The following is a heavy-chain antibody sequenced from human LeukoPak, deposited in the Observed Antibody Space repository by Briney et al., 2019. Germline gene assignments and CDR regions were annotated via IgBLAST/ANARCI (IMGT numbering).Heavy chain of an antibody. J-gene: IGHJ4*02. CDR2: ISGSGGST. V-gene: IGHV3-23*01. Sequence: PGGSLRLSCAASGFTFSSYAMSWVRQAPGKGLEWVSAISGSGGSTYYADSVKGRFTTSRDNSKNTLYLQMNGLRAEDTAVYYCAKERELLPLFDYWGQGTLVTVSS. CDR3: AKERELLPLFDY. CDR1: GFTFSSYA. D-gene: IGHD1-26*01.